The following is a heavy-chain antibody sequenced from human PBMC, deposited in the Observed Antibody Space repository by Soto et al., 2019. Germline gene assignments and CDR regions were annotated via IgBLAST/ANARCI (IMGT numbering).Heavy chain of an antibody. CDR3: ARVSPYGDRDDVDF. J-gene: IGHJ4*02. CDR1: GASISSHS. Sequence: QVQLQESGPGLVKPSETLSLTCTVSGASISSHSWSWIRQPPGKGLEWIGHIYYTGYITYNPSLKSRVTISVDTSKNQLSLRLRSVTAADTAVYYCARVSPYGDRDDVDFWGQGTLVTVSS. V-gene: IGHV4-59*11. CDR2: IYYTGYI. D-gene: IGHD4-17*01.